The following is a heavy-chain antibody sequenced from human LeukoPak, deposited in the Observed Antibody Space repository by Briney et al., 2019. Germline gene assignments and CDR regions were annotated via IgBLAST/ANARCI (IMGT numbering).Heavy chain of an antibody. J-gene: IGHJ5*02. CDR3: ARGLAVVVPAAIHWFDP. CDR2: MNPNSGNT. Sequence: ASVKVSCKASGYTFTSYDINWVRQATGQGLGWMGWMNPNSGNTGYAQKFQGRVTITRNTSISTAYMELSSLRSEDTAVYYCARGLAVVVPAAIHWFDPWGQGTLVTVSS. D-gene: IGHD2-2*01. V-gene: IGHV1-8*03. CDR1: GYTFTSYD.